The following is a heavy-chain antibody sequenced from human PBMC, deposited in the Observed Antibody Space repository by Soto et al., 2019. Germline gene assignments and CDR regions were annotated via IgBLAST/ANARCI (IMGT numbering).Heavy chain of an antibody. D-gene: IGHD3-3*01. CDR2: IYYSGST. J-gene: IGHJ3*02. CDR3: ARDRLVYDFWSAPDAFDI. Sequence: HPGKGLEWIGYIYYSGSTYYNPSLKSRVTISVDTSKNQFSLKLSSVTAADTAVYYCARDRLVYDFWSAPDAFDIWGQGTMVTVSS. V-gene: IGHV4-31*02.